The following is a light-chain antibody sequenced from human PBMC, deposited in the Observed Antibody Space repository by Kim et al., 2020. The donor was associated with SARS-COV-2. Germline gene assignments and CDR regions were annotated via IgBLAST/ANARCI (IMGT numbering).Light chain of an antibody. CDR1: SSDIGDYKD. CDR3: TSYAGSNNLDV. J-gene: IGLJ1*01. Sequence: QSVTIASTGTSSDIGDYKDVSWYQQHPSQAPKRMIYEVNRRPSGGPDRFSGSKSGNTASLTVSGLQAEDEADYYCTSYAGSNNLDVFGTGTKVTVL. V-gene: IGLV2-8*01. CDR2: EVN.